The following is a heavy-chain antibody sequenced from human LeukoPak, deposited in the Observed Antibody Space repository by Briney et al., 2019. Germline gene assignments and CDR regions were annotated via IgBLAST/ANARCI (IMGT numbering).Heavy chain of an antibody. Sequence: SVKVSCKASGGTFSSYAISWVRQAPGQGLEWMGGIIPIFGTANYAQKFQGRVTITTDESTSTAYMELSSLRSEDTAVYYCARASVPLGYCTNGVCPAYAFDIWGQGTMVTVSS. V-gene: IGHV1-69*05. CDR3: ARASVPLGYCTNGVCPAYAFDI. D-gene: IGHD2-8*01. J-gene: IGHJ3*02. CDR1: GGTFSSYA. CDR2: IIPIFGTA.